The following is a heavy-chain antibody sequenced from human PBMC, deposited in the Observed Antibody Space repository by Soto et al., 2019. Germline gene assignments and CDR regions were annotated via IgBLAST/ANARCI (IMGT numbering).Heavy chain of an antibody. J-gene: IGHJ4*02. D-gene: IGHD2-2*01. Sequence: EVQLVESGGGLVQPGGSLRLSCAASGFTLSGYAMNWVRQAPGKGLEWVAYISSSSANIHYADSVKGRFTISRDNAKNSLYLQMNSLRDEDAAVYYCARDRSYASNQYHHFDYWGQGTLVTVSS. CDR2: ISSSSANI. V-gene: IGHV3-48*02. CDR3: ARDRSYASNQYHHFDY. CDR1: GFTLSGYA.